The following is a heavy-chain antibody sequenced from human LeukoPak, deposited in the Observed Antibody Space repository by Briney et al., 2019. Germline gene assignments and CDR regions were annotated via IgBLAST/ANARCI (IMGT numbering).Heavy chain of an antibody. V-gene: IGHV4-30-2*01. CDR3: ARVFRRDAFDI. CDR1: GGSISSGGYS. CDR2: TYHSGST. J-gene: IGHJ3*02. Sequence: SETLFLTCAVSGGSISSGGYSWSWIRQPPGKGLEWIGYTYHSGSTYYNPSLKSRVTISVDRSKNQFSLKLSSVTAADTAVYYCARVFRRDAFDIWGQGTMVTVSS.